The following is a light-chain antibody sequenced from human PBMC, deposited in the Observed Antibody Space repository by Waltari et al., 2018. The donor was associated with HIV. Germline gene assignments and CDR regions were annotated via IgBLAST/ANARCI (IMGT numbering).Light chain of an antibody. CDR1: SSSRWTYNI. CDR2: EGI. CDR3: CSYAGSSNWV. V-gene: IGLV2-23*01. Sequence: QSALTQPASVSGSHGQSFTLSYTCSSSSRWTYNIFYWYQQQQGKAPKLMIYEGINLPSGISNRFSGSKSGNTASLTISGLQAEDEADYYCCSYAGSSNWVFGGGTKLTVL. J-gene: IGLJ3*02.